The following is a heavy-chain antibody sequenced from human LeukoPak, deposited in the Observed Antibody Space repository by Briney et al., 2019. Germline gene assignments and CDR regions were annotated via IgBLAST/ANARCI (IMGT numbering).Heavy chain of an antibody. CDR1: GYSISSGYY. CDR2: IYHSGST. J-gene: IGHJ4*02. D-gene: IGHD2-8*01. Sequence: PSETLSLTCTVSGYSISSGYYWGWIRQPPGKGLEWIGSIYHSGSTYYNPSLKSRVTISVDTSKNQFSLKLSSVTAADTAVYYCARAYDIVLMVYAPYYFDYWGQGTLVTVSS. V-gene: IGHV4-38-2*02. CDR3: ARAYDIVLMVYAPYYFDY.